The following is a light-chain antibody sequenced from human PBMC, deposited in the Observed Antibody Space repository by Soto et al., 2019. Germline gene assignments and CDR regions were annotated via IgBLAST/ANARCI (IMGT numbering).Light chain of an antibody. V-gene: IGKV3D-15*01. CDR1: QSVSSD. J-gene: IGKJ1*01. CDR2: DAS. CDR3: QQYNNWPPT. Sequence: EIVMTQSPATLSVSAGERATLSCGASQSVSSDLSWYHQKPGLAPRLLIYDASSRATGIPDRFSGSGSGTDFTLTISSLQSEDFAVYYCQQYNNWPPTFGQGTKVDI.